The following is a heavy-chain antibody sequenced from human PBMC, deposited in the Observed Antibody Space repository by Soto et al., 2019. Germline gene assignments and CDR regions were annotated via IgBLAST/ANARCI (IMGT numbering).Heavy chain of an antibody. CDR1: GFTFSRYE. V-gene: IGHV3-48*03. J-gene: IGHJ2*01. CDR2: ISSGSSTL. Sequence: PGGSLRLSCADSGFTFSRYEMNWVRQAPGKGLEWVSYISSGSSTLYYADSVKGRFTISRDNAKNSLYLQMNSPRAEDTAVYYCARGGSGSYFWYFDLWGRGTLVTVSS. D-gene: IGHD1-26*01. CDR3: ARGGSGSYFWYFDL.